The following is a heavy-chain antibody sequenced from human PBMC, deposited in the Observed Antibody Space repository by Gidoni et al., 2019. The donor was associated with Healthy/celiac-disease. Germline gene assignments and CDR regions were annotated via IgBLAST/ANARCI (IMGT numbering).Heavy chain of an antibody. CDR1: GFTFSRYA. CDR3: ARPAVAGTGVYYYYMDV. Sequence: QVQLVESGGGVVQPGRSLRLSCAASGFTFSRYAMHWVRQAPGKGLELVAIISYDGSNKYYADSVKGRFAISRDNSKNTLFLQMNSLRVEDTALYYCARPAVAGTGVYYYYMDVWGKGTTVTVSS. D-gene: IGHD6-19*01. V-gene: IGHV3-30*09. CDR2: ISYDGSNK. J-gene: IGHJ6*03.